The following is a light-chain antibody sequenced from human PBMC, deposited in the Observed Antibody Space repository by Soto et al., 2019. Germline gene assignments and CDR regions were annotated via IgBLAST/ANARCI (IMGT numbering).Light chain of an antibody. CDR1: SSNVGADNY. CDR3: SSYTSSNTLV. V-gene: IGLV2-14*01. J-gene: IGLJ2*01. Sequence: QSVLTQPASVSGSPGQSITISCTGTSSNVGADNYVSWYQQHPGKAPKLMIFDVSDRPSGVSNRFSGSKSGNSASLTISGLQAEDEADYYCSSYTSSNTLVFGGGTKLTVL. CDR2: DVS.